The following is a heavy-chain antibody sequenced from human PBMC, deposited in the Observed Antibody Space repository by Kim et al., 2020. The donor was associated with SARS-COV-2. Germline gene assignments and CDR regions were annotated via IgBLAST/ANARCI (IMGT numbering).Heavy chain of an antibody. CDR2: MYYSGST. CDR1: GGSISNFY. V-gene: IGHV4-59*08. CDR3: ARRVRVGFGESIEKQHYY. D-gene: IGHD3-10*01. Sequence: SETLSLTCTVSGGSISNFYWSWIRLPPGKGLEWIGYMYYSGSTTNNPSLKSRVTISVDTSKNQFSLKLNSVTAADTAVYYCARRVRVGFGESIEKQHYY. J-gene: IGHJ6*01.